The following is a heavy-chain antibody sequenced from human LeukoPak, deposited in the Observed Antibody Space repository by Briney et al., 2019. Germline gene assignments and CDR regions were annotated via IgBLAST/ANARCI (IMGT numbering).Heavy chain of an antibody. Sequence: SETLSLTCTVSGGSIVSSYWNWIRQPPGKGLEWIGYIYYSGSTNYNPSLKSRVAISVDTSKNQVSLKLTSVTAADTAVYYCARGVSNLDYWGQGTLVTVSS. CDR2: IYYSGST. CDR1: GGSIVSSY. CDR3: ARGVSNLDY. D-gene: IGHD3-10*01. V-gene: IGHV4-59*12. J-gene: IGHJ4*02.